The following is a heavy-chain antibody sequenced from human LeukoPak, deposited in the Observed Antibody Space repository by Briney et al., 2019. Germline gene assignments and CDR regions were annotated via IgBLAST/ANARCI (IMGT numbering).Heavy chain of an antibody. D-gene: IGHD2-2*02. CDR1: EFTFSSYS. Sequence: GGSLRLSCAASEFTFSSYSMNWVRQAPGKGLEWVSSISSSSSYIYYADSVKGRFTISRDNAKNSLYLQMNSLRAKDTAVYYCARAYCSSTSCYTPDAFDIWGQGTMVTVSS. CDR2: ISSSSSYI. CDR3: ARAYCSSTSCYTPDAFDI. V-gene: IGHV3-21*01. J-gene: IGHJ3*02.